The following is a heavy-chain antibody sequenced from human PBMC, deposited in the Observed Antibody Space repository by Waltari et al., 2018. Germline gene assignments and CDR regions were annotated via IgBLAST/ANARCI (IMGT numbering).Heavy chain of an antibody. CDR2: IKQEGSGE. J-gene: IGHJ4*02. V-gene: IGHV3-7*04. CDR1: GFTFSSYL. Sequence: EVQLVESGGGLVQPGGSLRLSCAASGFTFSSYLMSWVRQAPGTGRGWGANIKQEGSGENYWDAVKGRVTISRDNAKNSLYLQMNVLRAEDTAVYYCARELGIQLWPGGALGYWGQGTLVTVSS. CDR3: ARELGIQLWPGGALGY. D-gene: IGHD5-18*01.